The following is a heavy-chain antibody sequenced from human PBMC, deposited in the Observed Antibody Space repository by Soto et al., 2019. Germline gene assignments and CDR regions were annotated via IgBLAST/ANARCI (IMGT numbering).Heavy chain of an antibody. D-gene: IGHD3-22*01. CDR3: TTERTDSSGYYLLAFDY. Sequence: GGSLRLSCAASGFTFSNAWMNWVRQAPGKGLEWVGRIKSKTDGGTTDYAAPVKGRFTISRDDSKNTLYLQMNSLKTEDTAVYYCTTERTDSSGYYLLAFDYWGQGTLVTVSS. J-gene: IGHJ4*02. V-gene: IGHV3-15*07. CDR1: GFTFSNAW. CDR2: IKSKTDGGTT.